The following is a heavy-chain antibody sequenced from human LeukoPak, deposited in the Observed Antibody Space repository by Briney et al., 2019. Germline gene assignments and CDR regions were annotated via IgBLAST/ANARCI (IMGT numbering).Heavy chain of an antibody. V-gene: IGHV3-30*02. CDR2: IRYDGSNK. CDR1: GFTFSSYG. CDR3: AKDIDFWSGYVGVYYYYMDV. J-gene: IGHJ6*03. Sequence: PGGSLRLSCAASGFTFSSYGMHWVRQAPGKGLEWVAFIRYDGSNKYYADSVKGRFTISRDNSKNTLYLQMNSLRAEDTAVYYCAKDIDFWSGYVGVYYYYMDVWGKGTTVTVSS. D-gene: IGHD3-3*01.